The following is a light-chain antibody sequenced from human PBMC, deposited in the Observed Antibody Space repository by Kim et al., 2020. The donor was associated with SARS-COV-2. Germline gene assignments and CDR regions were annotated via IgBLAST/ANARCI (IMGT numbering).Light chain of an antibody. Sequence: QSVLTQPPSVSGAAGQRVTISCTGSSSNIGAGYDVQWYQQLPGTAPKLLIYGNSNRPSGVPDRISGSKSGTSASLAITGLQAEDEADYCCQSYDSSLSGYVSGTGTKGTVL. V-gene: IGLV1-40*01. CDR2: GNS. J-gene: IGLJ1*01. CDR1: SSNIGAGYD. CDR3: QSYDSSLSGYV.